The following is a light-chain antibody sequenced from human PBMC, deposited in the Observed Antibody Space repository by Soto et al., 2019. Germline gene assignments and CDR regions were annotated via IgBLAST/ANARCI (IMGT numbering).Light chain of an antibody. J-gene: IGLJ3*02. CDR1: SSDIGDSNY. CDR3: SSYTSSNTCV. V-gene: IGLV2-14*03. Sequence: QSALTQPASVSGSPGQSIAISCTGASSDIGDSNYVSWYQQHPGKAPKLMIYDVTNRPSGVSNRFSGSKSGNTASLTVSGLQAEDEADYYCSSYTSSNTCVFGGGTQLTVL. CDR2: DVT.